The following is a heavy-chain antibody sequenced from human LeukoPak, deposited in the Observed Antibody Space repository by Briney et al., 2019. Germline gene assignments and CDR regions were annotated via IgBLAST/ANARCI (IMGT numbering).Heavy chain of an antibody. Sequence: GASVTVSCKASGYTFTGYYMHWVRQAPGQGLEWMGWINPNSGGTNYAQKFQGRVTMTRDTSISTAYMELSRLRSDDTAVYYCASGGIVVVPAAIRWHYYGMDVWGQGTTVTVSS. CDR3: ASGGIVVVPAAIRWHYYGMDV. D-gene: IGHD2-2*02. CDR1: GYTFTGYY. J-gene: IGHJ6*02. V-gene: IGHV1-2*02. CDR2: INPNSGGT.